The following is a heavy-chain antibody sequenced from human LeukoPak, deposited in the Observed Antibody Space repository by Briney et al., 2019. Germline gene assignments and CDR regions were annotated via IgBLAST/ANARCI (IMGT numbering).Heavy chain of an antibody. CDR1: GFTFDDYG. CDR3: AKTRTHYFDY. Sequence: PGGSLRLSCAASGFTFDDYGMSWVRQAPGKGLEWVSAISGSGGSTYYADSVKGRFTISRDNSKNTLYLQMNSLRAEDTAVYYCAKTRTHYFDYWGQGTLVTVSS. CDR2: ISGSGGST. J-gene: IGHJ4*02. V-gene: IGHV3-23*01.